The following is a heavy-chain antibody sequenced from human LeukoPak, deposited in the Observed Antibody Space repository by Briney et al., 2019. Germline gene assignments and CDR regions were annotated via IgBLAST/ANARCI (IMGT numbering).Heavy chain of an antibody. CDR3: AKADYSSSWYERQRPSPFDY. CDR1: GFTFSSYG. CDR2: IRYDGSNK. Sequence: PGGSLRLSCAASGFTFSSYGMHWVRQAPGKGLEWVAFIRYDGSNKYYADSVKGRFTISRDNSKNTLYLQMNSLRAEDTAVYYCAKADYSSSWYERQRPSPFDYWGQGTLVIVSS. D-gene: IGHD6-13*01. J-gene: IGHJ4*02. V-gene: IGHV3-30*02.